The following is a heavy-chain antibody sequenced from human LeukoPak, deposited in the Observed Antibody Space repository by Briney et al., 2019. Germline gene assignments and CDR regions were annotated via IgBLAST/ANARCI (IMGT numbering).Heavy chain of an antibody. CDR2: IIPIFGTA. D-gene: IGHD6-13*01. CDR3: ARGSRIAAAGTHFDY. CDR1: GGTFSSYA. Sequence: SVKVSCKASGGTFSSYAISWVRQAPGQGLEWMGGIIPIFGTANYAQKFQGRVTITADESTSTAYMELSSLRSEDTVVYYCARGSRIAAAGTHFDYWGQGTLVTVSS. J-gene: IGHJ4*02. V-gene: IGHV1-69*01.